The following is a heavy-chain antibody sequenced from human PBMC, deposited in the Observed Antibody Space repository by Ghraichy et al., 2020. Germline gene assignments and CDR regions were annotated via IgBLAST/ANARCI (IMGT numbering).Heavy chain of an antibody. CDR2: LYSGSTS. CDR1: GFIVSSNF. V-gene: IGHV3-66*01. CDR3: ARVAPSSSSYGMDV. Sequence: GESLNISCAASGFIVSSNFMSWVRQAPGKGLEWVSVLYSGSTSYYGDPVKGRFTISRDNSRNTVYLQMNSLRVDDTAVYFCARVAPSSSSYGMDVWGQGTSVTVSS. J-gene: IGHJ6*02.